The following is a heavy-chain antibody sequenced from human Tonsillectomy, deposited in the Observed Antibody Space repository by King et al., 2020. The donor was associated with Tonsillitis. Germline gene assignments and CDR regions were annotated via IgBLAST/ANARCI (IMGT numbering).Heavy chain of an antibody. CDR2: SRSSSRYI. CDR3: ASSRSDILTGYPLSPIDY. CDR1: GFTFSYYV. J-gene: IGHJ4*02. V-gene: IGHV3-21*01. Sequence: VQLVESGGDLVKPGGSLRLACAASGFTFSYYVMNWVRQAPGEGLEWVSSSRSSSRYIYYAASMKGRFSISRDNAKKPLYLQMNSLRVEDTAVYYCASSRSDILTGYPLSPIDYWGQGTLVTVSS. D-gene: IGHD3-9*01.